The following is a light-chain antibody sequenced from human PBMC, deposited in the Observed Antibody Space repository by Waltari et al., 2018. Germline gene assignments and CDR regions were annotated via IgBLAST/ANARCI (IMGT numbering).Light chain of an antibody. CDR2: DAS. J-gene: IGKJ4*01. Sequence: DIQLTQSPSSLSASVGDRVTITCQASQDIRNYLNWYQQRLGKAPELLLTDASTLQTGVPSRFSGSGSRTNFSFTIRRLQPEDFATYHCQQYDNVVGRGTKVEIK. CDR1: QDIRNY. CDR3: QQYDNV. V-gene: IGKV1-33*01.